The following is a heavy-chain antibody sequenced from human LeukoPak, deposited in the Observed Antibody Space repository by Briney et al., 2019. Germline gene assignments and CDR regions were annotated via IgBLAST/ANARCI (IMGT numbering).Heavy chain of an antibody. CDR1: GFTFSSYW. D-gene: IGHD3-10*01. Sequence: GSLRLSCAASGFTFSSYWMSWVRQAPGKGLEWIGSIYHSGSTYYNPYLKSRVTISVDTSKNQFSLKLNSVTAADTALYYCARSNVRGVITNLQYWGQGTLVTVSS. J-gene: IGHJ1*01. CDR3: ARSNVRGVITNLQY. CDR2: IYHSGST. V-gene: IGHV4-38-2*01.